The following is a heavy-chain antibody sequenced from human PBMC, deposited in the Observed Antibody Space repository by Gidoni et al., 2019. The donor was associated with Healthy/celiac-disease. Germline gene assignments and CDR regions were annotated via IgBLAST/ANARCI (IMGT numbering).Heavy chain of an antibody. CDR2: ISSSSSYI. J-gene: IGHJ6*02. CDR3: ARVFSSPYSSERGGMDV. CDR1: GFAFSSYS. D-gene: IGHD6-19*01. Sequence: EVQLVESGGGLVKPGGSLRPSCSASGFAFSSYSMNWGRQGPGKGLEWVSAISSSSSYIYYADSVKGRFTISRDNAKNSLYLQMNSLRAEDTAVYYCARVFSSPYSSERGGMDVWGQGTTVTVSS. V-gene: IGHV3-21*01.